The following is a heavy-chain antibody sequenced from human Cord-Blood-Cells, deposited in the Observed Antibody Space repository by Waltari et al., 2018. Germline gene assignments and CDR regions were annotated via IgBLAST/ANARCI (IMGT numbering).Heavy chain of an antibody. CDR3: ARGGYNLFDY. CDR2: IYYSGST. V-gene: IGHV4-59*08. Sequence: QVQLQESGPGLVKPSETLSLTCTVSGGSISSYYWSWIRQPPGKGLEWIGYIYYSGSTNYTPSLKSRVTISVDTSKNQFALKLSSVTAADTAVYYCARGGYNLFDYWGQGTLVTVSS. D-gene: IGHD5-12*01. J-gene: IGHJ4*02. CDR1: GGSISSYY.